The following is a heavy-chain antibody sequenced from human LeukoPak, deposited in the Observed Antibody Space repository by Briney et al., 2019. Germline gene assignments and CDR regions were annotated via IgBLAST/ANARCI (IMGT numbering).Heavy chain of an antibody. CDR2: INSDGSST. D-gene: IGHD2-21*02. J-gene: IGHJ6*03. Sequence: PGGSLRLSCAASGFTFSSYWMHWVRQAPGKGLVWVSRINSDGSSTSYADSVKGRFTISRDNAKNTLYLQMNSLRAEDTAVYYCARDDDSRYYYYYMDVWGKGTTVTVS. CDR3: ARDDDSRYYYYYMDV. CDR1: GFTFSSYW. V-gene: IGHV3-74*01.